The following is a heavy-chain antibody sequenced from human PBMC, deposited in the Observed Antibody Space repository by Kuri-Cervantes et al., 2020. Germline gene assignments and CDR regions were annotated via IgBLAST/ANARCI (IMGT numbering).Heavy chain of an antibody. J-gene: IGHJ4*02. Sequence: ETLSLTCAASGFTFSSYSMNWVRQAPGKGLEWVSSISSSSSYIYYADSVKGRFTISRDNAKNSLYLQMNSLRAEDTAVYYCAKALTGYPYYFDYWGQGTLVTVSS. D-gene: IGHD3-9*01. V-gene: IGHV3-21*01. CDR1: GFTFSSYS. CDR3: AKALTGYPYYFDY. CDR2: ISSSSSYI.